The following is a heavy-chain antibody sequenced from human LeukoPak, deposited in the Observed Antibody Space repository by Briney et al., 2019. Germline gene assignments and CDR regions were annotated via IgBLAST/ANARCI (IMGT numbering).Heavy chain of an antibody. CDR3: ARDIVEYCSSTSCYMP. V-gene: IGHV1-69*04. CDR2: IIPILGIA. CDR1: GGTFSSYA. Sequence: GASVKVSCKASGGTFSSYAISWVRQAPGQGLEWMGRIIPILGIANYAQKFQGRVTITADKSTSTAYMELSSLRSEDTAVYYCARDIVEYCSSTSCYMPWGQGTLVTVFS. D-gene: IGHD2-2*02. J-gene: IGHJ5*02.